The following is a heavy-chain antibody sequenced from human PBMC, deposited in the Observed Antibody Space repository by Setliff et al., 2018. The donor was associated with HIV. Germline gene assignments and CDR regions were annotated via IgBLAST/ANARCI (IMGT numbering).Heavy chain of an antibody. D-gene: IGHD2-2*01. Sequence: PSETLSLTCTLSGNSINSGGYYWSWIRHRPGKGLEWIGYIYSSGATYYTPSIKNRLTISVDTSKSQFSLTLSSVTAADTAVYYCARCAIVLVPAYFDPWGQGTLVTVSS. CDR2: IYSSGAT. CDR1: GNSINSGGYY. CDR3: ARCAIVLVPAYFDP. V-gene: IGHV4-31*03. J-gene: IGHJ5*02.